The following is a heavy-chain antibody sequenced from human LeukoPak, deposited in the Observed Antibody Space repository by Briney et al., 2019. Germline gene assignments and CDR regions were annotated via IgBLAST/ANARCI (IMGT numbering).Heavy chain of an antibody. Sequence: GGSLRLSCAGSGFTFSSYAISWVRQAPGKGLEWVSAISGSGGSTYNADSVKGRFTISRDNSKNTLYLQMNSLRAEDTAVYYCAKAPVRYYYDSSGERYFDYWGQGTLVTVSS. CDR3: AKAPVRYYYDSSGERYFDY. CDR2: ISGSGGST. D-gene: IGHD3-22*01. J-gene: IGHJ4*02. CDR1: GFTFSSYA. V-gene: IGHV3-23*01.